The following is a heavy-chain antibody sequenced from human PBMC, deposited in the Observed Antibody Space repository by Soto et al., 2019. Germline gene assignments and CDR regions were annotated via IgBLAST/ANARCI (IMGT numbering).Heavy chain of an antibody. CDR3: AKDSGCVNNACAYDP. D-gene: IGHD1-20*01. CDR1: GFIFSDYT. Sequence: PGGSLRLSCAAPGFIFSDYTMNWVRQAPGKGLEWVSSISRGSDYIFYADTVKGRFTISRDNARNSLYLQMTSLRAEDTAVYYCAKDSGCVNNACAYDPWGQGTLVTSPQ. CDR2: ISRGSDYI. V-gene: IGHV3-21*01. J-gene: IGHJ5*02.